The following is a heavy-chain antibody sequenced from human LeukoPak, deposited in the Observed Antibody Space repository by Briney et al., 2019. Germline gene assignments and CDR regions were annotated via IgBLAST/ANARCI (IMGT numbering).Heavy chain of an antibody. CDR1: GFTFSNYA. D-gene: IGHD3-10*01. J-gene: IGHJ4*02. CDR3: ARVSPNTTVRGVIMGRSYDY. Sequence: PGGSLRLSCAASGFTFSNYAMNWVRRAPGKGLEWVANIKQDGSEKYYVDSVKGRFTISRDNAKNSLYLQMNSLRAEDTAVYYCARVSPNTTVRGVIMGRSYDYWGQGTLVTVSS. V-gene: IGHV3-7*03. CDR2: IKQDGSEK.